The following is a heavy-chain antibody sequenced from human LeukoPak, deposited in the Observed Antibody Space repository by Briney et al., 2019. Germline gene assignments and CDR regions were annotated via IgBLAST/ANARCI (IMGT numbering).Heavy chain of an antibody. CDR2: ISYSGST. V-gene: IGHV4-59*01. Sequence: SEALSLSCAVSVGSISPYYWSWVRQSPGGGLEWIAYISYSGSTSYNPSPKSRVPISADTPKNQFSLKLSSVAAAATPVFSCPRRRPGWAVAGSELWGRGNLVTVSS. J-gene: IGHJ2*01. CDR3: PRRRPGWAVAGSEL. CDR1: VGSISPYY. D-gene: IGHD6-19*01.